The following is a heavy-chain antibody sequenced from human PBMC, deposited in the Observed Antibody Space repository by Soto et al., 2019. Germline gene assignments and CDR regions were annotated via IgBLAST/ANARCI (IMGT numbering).Heavy chain of an antibody. Sequence: QVQLVESGGGVVQPGRSLRLSCAASGFTFSSYGMHWVRQAPGKGLEWVAVIWYDGSNKYYADSVKGRFTISRDNSKNTLYLQMNSLSAEDTAVYYCARDSGSGWSYSLDYGGQGTLVTVSS. CDR2: IWYDGSNK. CDR3: ARDSGSGWSYSLDY. D-gene: IGHD6-19*01. V-gene: IGHV3-33*01. CDR1: GFTFSSYG. J-gene: IGHJ4*02.